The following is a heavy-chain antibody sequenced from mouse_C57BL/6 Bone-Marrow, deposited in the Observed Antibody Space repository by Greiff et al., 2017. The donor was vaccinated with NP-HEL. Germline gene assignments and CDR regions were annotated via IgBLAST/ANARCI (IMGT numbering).Heavy chain of an antibody. CDR3: ARRDYYSHCYFDV. CDR1: GYTFTSYW. V-gene: IGHV1-5*01. CDR2: IYPGNSDT. J-gene: IGHJ1*03. Sequence: VQLQQSGTVLARPGASVKMSCKTSGYTFTSYWMHWVKQRPGQGLEWIGAIYPGNSDTSYNQKFKGKAKLTAVTSASTAYMELSSLTNEDSAVYYCARRDYYSHCYFDVWGTGTTVTVSS. D-gene: IGHD1-1*01.